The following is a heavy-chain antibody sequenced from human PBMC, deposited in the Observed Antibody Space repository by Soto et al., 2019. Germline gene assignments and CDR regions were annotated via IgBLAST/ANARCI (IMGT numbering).Heavy chain of an antibody. CDR1: VGSFSGYY. V-gene: IGHV4-34*01. Sequence: TSEALSLTCAVYVGSFSGYYWSWIRQPPGKGLEWIGEINHSGSTNYNPSLKSRVTISVDTSKNQFSLKLSSVTAADTAVYYCARRRQQLVRKYNWFDPWGQGTLVTVS. CDR3: ARRRQQLVRKYNWFDP. D-gene: IGHD6-13*01. J-gene: IGHJ5*02. CDR2: INHSGST.